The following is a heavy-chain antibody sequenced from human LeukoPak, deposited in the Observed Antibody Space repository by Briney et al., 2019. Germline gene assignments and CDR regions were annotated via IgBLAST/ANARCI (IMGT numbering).Heavy chain of an antibody. CDR1: GFTFDDYG. CDR2: INWNGSST. V-gene: IGHV3-20*04. J-gene: IGHJ4*02. D-gene: IGHD2-15*01. Sequence: PGGSLRLSCAASGFTFDDYGMSWVRQAPGKGLEWVSGINWNGSSTGYADSVEGRFTISRDNAKNSLYLQMNSLRAEDTALYYCARDVEVAAILGNYFDYWGQGTLVTVSS. CDR3: ARDVEVAAILGNYFDY.